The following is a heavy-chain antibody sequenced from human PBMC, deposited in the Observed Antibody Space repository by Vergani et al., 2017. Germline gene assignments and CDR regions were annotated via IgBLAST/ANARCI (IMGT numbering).Heavy chain of an antibody. CDR1: GGTFSSYA. CDR3: ARGDCSSTSCRSDAFDI. J-gene: IGHJ3*02. V-gene: IGHV1-69*01. CDR2: IIPIFGTA. D-gene: IGHD2-2*01. Sequence: QVQLVQSGAEVKKSGSSVKVSCKASGGTFSSYAISWVRQAPGQGLVWLGGIIPIFGTANYAQKFQGRVTITADESTSTAYMELSSLRSEDTAVYYCARGDCSSTSCRSDAFDIWGQETMVTVSS.